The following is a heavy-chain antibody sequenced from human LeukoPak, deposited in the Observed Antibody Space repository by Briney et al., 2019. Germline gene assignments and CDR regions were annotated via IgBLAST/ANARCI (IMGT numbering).Heavy chain of an antibody. CDR3: ARIGVLGSGSYRRPRPRNFDY. D-gene: IGHD3-10*01. CDR2: INHSGST. V-gene: IGHV4-34*01. Sequence: PSETLSLTCAVYGGSFSGYYWSWIRQPPGKGLEWIGEINHSGSTNYNPSLKSRVTISVDPSKNQFSLKLSSVTAADTAVYYCARIGVLGSGSYRRPRPRNFDYWGQGTLVTVSS. CDR1: GGSFSGYY. J-gene: IGHJ4*02.